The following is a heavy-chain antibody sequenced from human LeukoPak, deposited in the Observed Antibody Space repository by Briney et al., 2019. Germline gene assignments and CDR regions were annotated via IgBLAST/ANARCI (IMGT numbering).Heavy chain of an antibody. CDR1: GGSISSSRYY. D-gene: IGHD7-27*01. CDR3: ARHLRWGSYDFDY. CDR2: IYYSGST. Sequence: SETLSLTCTVSGGSISSSRYYWGWIRQPPGKGLEWIGSIYYSGSTYYNPSLKSRVTISVDTSKNQFSLKLSSVTAADTAVYYCARHLRWGSYDFDYWGQGTLVTVSS. V-gene: IGHV4-39*01. J-gene: IGHJ4*02.